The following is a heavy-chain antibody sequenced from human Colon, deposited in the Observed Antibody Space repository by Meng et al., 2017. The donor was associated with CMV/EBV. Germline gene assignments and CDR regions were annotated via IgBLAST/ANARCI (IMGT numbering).Heavy chain of an antibody. V-gene: IGHV1-46*01. CDR1: Y. D-gene: IGHD2-2*02. CDR2: INPSGGST. J-gene: IGHJ1*01. CDR3: ARGLTPPAYCSSTSCYTAEYSQH. Sequence: YMHWVRQAPGQVLEGMGIINPSGGSTSYAQKFQGRVTMTRDTSTDTVYMELNSLRSEDTAVYYCARGLTPPAYCSSTSCYTAEYSQHWGQGTLVTVSS.